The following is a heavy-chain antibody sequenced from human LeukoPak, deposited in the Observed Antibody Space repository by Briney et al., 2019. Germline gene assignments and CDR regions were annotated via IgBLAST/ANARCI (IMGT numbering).Heavy chain of an antibody. CDR1: GFTFSSYG. J-gene: IGHJ4*02. Sequence: GRSLRLSCAASGFTFSSYGMHWVRQAPGKGLEWVAVISYDGSNKYYADSVKGRFTISRDNSKNTLYLQMNSLRAEDTAVYYCASLLVPTTVTTLDYWGQGTLVTVSS. CDR2: ISYDGSNK. CDR3: ASLLVPTTVTTLDY. V-gene: IGHV3-30*03. D-gene: IGHD4-17*01.